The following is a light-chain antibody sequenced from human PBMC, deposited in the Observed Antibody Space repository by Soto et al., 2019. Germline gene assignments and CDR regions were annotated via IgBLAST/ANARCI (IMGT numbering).Light chain of an antibody. V-gene: IGLV2-14*01. CDR2: DVS. Sequence: QSALTQPASVSWSPGQSITISCTGTSSDVGGYNYVSWYQQNPGKAPKLMIYDVSNRPSGVSNRFSGSKSGNTVSLTISGLQAEDEADYYCRSYTSSITLVVFGGGTKLTVL. CDR1: SSDVGGYNY. J-gene: IGLJ2*01. CDR3: RSYTSSITLVV.